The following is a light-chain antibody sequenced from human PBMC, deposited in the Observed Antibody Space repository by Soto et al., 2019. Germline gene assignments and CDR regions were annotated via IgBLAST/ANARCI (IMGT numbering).Light chain of an antibody. CDR2: GAS. V-gene: IGKV3-20*01. Sequence: TQSPSTLSGSVGDRVTITCRASQTISNNFIAWYQQRAGQAPRLVIYGASTRATGIPDRFSASGSGTDFTLTISRLEPEDFAVYFCQQYYSSPLTFGQGTKVEVK. CDR1: QTISNNF. CDR3: QQYYSSPLT. J-gene: IGKJ1*01.